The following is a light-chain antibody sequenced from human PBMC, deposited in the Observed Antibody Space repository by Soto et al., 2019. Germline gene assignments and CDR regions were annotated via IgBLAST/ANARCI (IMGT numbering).Light chain of an antibody. CDR1: QTIGRY. J-gene: IGKJ1*01. CDR3: QNFDSAPQT. Sequence: DIQLTQSPSSLSASVGDRVTITCRASQTIGRYLNWYQQKPGQAPTVLIYASSNLQSGVPSRFRGGGSGTEFTLTISSLQPEDVATYYCQNFDSAPQTFGQGTKVDIK. V-gene: IGKV1-27*01. CDR2: ASS.